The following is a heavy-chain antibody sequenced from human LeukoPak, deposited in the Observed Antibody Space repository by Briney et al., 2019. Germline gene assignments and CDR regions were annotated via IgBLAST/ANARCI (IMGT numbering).Heavy chain of an antibody. CDR3: ARHKAPTGGWFDP. CDR1: GYSFTSYW. J-gene: IGHJ5*02. CDR2: IYPGDSDT. V-gene: IGHV5-51*01. Sequence: PGESLKISCKGSGYSFTSYWICWVRQMPGKGLEWMGIIYPGDSDTRYSPSFQGQVTISADKSISTAYLQWSSLTASYTAMYYCARHKAPTGGWFDPWGQGTLVTISS. D-gene: IGHD1-1*01.